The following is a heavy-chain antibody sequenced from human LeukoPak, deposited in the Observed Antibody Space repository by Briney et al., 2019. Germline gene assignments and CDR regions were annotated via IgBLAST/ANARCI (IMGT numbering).Heavy chain of an antibody. CDR2: ISYDGNTQ. J-gene: IGHJ4*02. D-gene: IGHD5-12*01. CDR1: GCTFSNYD. Sequence: GGSLRLSCAASGCTFSNYDMNWVRQPPGRGLEWLAVISYDGNTQYYADSVKGRFTFSRDNSRNTLYLQMNSLRAEDTAVYYCAKEAVATITDGYFDYWGQGALVTVSS. CDR3: AKEAVATITDGYFDY. V-gene: IGHV3-30*18.